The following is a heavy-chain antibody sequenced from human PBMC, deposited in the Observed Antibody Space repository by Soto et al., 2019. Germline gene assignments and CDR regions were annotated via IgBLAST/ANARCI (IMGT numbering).Heavy chain of an antibody. J-gene: IGHJ3*02. CDR3: ARPQPTVRGTPIDAFDI. D-gene: IGHD3-10*01. CDR2: IYYRGST. V-gene: IGHV4-59*01. Sequence: QVQLQESGPGLVKPSETLSLTCTVSGGSISSYYWSWIRQPPGKGLEWIWYIYYRGSTNYNPSLKSRVTVSVDTSKNQFSLKLSSVTAADTAVYYCARPQPTVRGTPIDAFDIWGQGTMVTVSS. CDR1: GGSISSYY.